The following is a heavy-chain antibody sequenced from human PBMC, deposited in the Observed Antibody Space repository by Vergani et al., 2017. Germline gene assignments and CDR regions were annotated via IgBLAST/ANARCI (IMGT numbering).Heavy chain of an antibody. D-gene: IGHD3-22*01. J-gene: IGHJ4*02. CDR2: ISWNSGSI. CDR1: GFTFDDYA. V-gene: IGHV3-9*01. Sequence: EVQLVESGGGLVQPGRSLRLSCAASGFTFDDYAMHWVRQAPGKGLEWVSGISWNSGSIGYADSVKGRFTISRDNAKNSLYLQMNSLRAEDTALYYCARGDSSGYYPDYWGQGTLVTVSS. CDR3: ARGDSSGYYPDY.